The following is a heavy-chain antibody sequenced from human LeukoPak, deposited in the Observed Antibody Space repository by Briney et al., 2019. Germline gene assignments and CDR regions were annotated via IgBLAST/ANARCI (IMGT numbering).Heavy chain of an antibody. Sequence: GGSLRLSCAASGFTFSDHYMDWVRQAPGKGLEWVGRTRNKANSYSTEYAASVKGRFTISRDDSKNPLYLQMNSLKTEDTAVYYCARDRSGGSHYYYYYYMDVWGKGTTVTVSS. CDR2: TRNKANSYST. D-gene: IGHD1-26*01. CDR3: ARDRSGGSHYYYYYYMDV. J-gene: IGHJ6*03. V-gene: IGHV3-72*01. CDR1: GFTFSDHY.